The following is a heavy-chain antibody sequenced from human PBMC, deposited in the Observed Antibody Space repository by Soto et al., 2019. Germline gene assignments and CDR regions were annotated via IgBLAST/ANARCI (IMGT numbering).Heavy chain of an antibody. D-gene: IGHD6-25*01. Sequence: QVHLAESGGGVVQPGRSLRLSCAASGFTFSNYPMNLVRQAPGKGLEWVAVISYDGNTKHYADSVKGRCTISRDNPRNTLYLQMNSLRVEDTAVYYCAREVSLGAAAAGYFDSWGQGAQVTVSS. CDR2: ISYDGNTK. V-gene: IGHV3-30*04. CDR1: GFTFSNYP. J-gene: IGHJ4*02. CDR3: AREVSLGAAAAGYFDS.